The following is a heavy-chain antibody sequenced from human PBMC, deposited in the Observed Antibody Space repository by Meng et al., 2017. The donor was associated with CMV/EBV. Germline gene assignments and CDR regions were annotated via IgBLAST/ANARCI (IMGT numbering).Heavy chain of an antibody. J-gene: IGHJ4*02. CDR3: ARESSYDFSHDY. V-gene: IGHV1-46*01. Sequence: QVQLVPSGVEVKKPGASLKVSCKASGYTCTSYYRHWVRQAPGQGLECMGIINPSGGSTSYAQKFQGRVTMTRDTSTSTVYMELSSLRSEDTAVYYCARESSYDFSHDYWGQGTLVTVSS. CDR2: INPSGGST. CDR1: GYTCTSYY. D-gene: IGHD3-3*01.